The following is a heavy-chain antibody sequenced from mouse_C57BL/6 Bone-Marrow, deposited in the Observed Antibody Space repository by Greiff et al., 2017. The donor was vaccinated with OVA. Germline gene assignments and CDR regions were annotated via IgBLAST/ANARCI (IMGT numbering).Heavy chain of an antibody. J-gene: IGHJ3*01. CDR1: GYTFTSYW. CDR3: TTGCYCDSPAWFAY. D-gene: IGHD2-4*01. V-gene: IGHV1-62-3*01. Sequence: VQLQQPGAELVKPGASVKLSCKASGYTFTSYWMHWVKQRPGRGLEWIGRIDPNSGGTKYNEKFKSKATLTVDKPSSTAYLQLSSLTSEDTAVYYCTTGCYCDSPAWFAYWGQGTLVTVSA. CDR2: IDPNSGGT.